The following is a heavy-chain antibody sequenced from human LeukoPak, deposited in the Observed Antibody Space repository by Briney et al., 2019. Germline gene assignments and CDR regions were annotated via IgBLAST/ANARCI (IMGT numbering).Heavy chain of an antibody. Sequence: ASVKVSCKASGYIFTSYPIHWVRQAPGQRLEWTGWNHTGNGNTKYSQKFEGRVTVTRDTAATAAYMELSSLRSEDTAVYYCARDRAMADYWGQGTLVTVSS. V-gene: IGHV1-3*04. J-gene: IGHJ4*02. CDR1: GYIFTSYP. CDR2: NHTGNGNT. CDR3: ARDRAMADY. D-gene: IGHD5-18*01.